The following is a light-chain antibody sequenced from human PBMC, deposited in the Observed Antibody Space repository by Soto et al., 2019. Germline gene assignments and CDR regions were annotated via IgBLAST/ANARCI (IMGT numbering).Light chain of an antibody. CDR1: QSVSSNF. J-gene: IGKJ1*01. CDR2: GAS. Sequence: EIVLTQSPGSLSLSPGERATLSCRASQSVSSNFFAWYQQQPGQAPRLLIFGASVRATGVPDRFSCSGSGTDFTLTISRLEPEDSAVYYCHQFDSSLTFGQGTKVEI. CDR3: HQFDSSLT. V-gene: IGKV3-20*01.